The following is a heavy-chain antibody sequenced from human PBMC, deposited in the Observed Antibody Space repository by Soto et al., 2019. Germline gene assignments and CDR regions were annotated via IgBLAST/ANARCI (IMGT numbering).Heavy chain of an antibody. V-gene: IGHV4-59*01. D-gene: IGHD4-17*01. Sequence: PSAILSLTCTVSVVSISSYYWSWIRQPPGEGVGWIGYIHYSGSTKYNPSLKSRVSISVDTAKSQFSLTLSSVTAADTAVYYCASVGWTTVGRYFNYWGQGARVTVS. CDR2: IHYSGST. CDR3: ASVGWTTVGRYFNY. CDR1: VVSISSYY. J-gene: IGHJ4*02.